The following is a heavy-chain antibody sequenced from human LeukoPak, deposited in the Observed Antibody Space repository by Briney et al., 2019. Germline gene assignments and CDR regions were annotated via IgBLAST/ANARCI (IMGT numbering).Heavy chain of an antibody. V-gene: IGHV3-23*01. D-gene: IGHD3-3*01. CDR2: ISGGAGST. J-gene: IGHJ4*02. CDR3: AKAGYDFWSGYSPPLSFFDY. CDR1: AFTFSTYA. Sequence: PGGSLRLSCAASAFTFSTYAMSWVRQAPGKGLECVSVISGGAGSTYYADSVKGRFTISRDNSKNTLYLQMNSLRAGDTAVYYCAKAGYDFWSGYSPPLSFFDYWGQGTLVTVSS.